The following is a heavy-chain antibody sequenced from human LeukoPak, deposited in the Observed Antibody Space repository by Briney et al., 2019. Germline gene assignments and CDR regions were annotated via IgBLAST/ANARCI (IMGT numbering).Heavy chain of an antibody. CDR1: GFTFKNYW. J-gene: IGHJ4*02. Sequence: GGSLRLSCAASGFTFKNYWMHWVRQAPGKGLVWGSRIRAVGINIKSAHSVKGRGPTSRDNAPHTLYLRMDSLRAHDTPLYSCATVGLPTIRNGLHYWGQGTRVTVSS. CDR3: ATVGLPTIRNGLHY. D-gene: IGHD5-24*01. V-gene: IGHV3-74*03. CDR2: IRAVGINI.